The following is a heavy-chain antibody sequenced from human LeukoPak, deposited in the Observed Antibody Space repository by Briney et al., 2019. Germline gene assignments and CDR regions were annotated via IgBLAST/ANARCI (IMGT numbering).Heavy chain of an antibody. CDR2: IYPGDSDT. CDR3: ARQRYCGGDCYSDWYFDL. CDR1: GYGFTSYW. J-gene: IGHJ2*01. D-gene: IGHD2-21*02. V-gene: IGHV5-51*01. Sequence: GESLKISCKGSGYGFTSYWIGWVRQMPGKGLEWMGIIYPGDSDTRYSPSFQGQVTISADKSVSTAYLQWSSLRASDTAMYYCARQRYCGGDCYSDWYFDLWGRGTLVTDSS.